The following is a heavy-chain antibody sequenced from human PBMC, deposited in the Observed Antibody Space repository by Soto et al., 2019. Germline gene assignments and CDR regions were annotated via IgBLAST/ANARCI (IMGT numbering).Heavy chain of an antibody. J-gene: IGHJ4*02. V-gene: IGHV3-7*01. CDR1: GFTFSSYW. CDR2: IKEDGSEK. D-gene: IGHD6-6*01. CDR3: ARDRGMYSTSSLDY. Sequence: GGSLRLSCAASGFTFSSYWMTWVRQAPGKGLEWVANIKEDGSEKYYVDSVKGRFTISRDNAKNSLYLQMNSLSAEDTALYFCARDRGMYSTSSLDYWGQGTLVTVSS.